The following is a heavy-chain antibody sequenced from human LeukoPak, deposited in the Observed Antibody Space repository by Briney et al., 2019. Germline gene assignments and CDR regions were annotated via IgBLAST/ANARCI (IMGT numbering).Heavy chain of an antibody. CDR3: ARGRSIRGWDYFDY. Sequence: SVKVSCKASGGAFSSYAISWVRQAPGQGLEWMGGIIPMFGTPNYAQKFQGRVTITTDESTSTAYMELSSLRSEDTAVYYCARGRSIRGWDYFDYWGQETLVTVSS. D-gene: IGHD6-19*01. CDR1: GGAFSSYA. J-gene: IGHJ4*02. V-gene: IGHV1-69*05. CDR2: IIPMFGTP.